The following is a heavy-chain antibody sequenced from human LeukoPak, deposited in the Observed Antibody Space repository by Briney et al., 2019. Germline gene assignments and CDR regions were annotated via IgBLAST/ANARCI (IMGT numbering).Heavy chain of an antibody. D-gene: IGHD2-21*02. CDR2: INPHSGGT. CDR3: ARGVTARGFYYYMDI. Sequence: ASVKVSCKASGYTFTGYYIQWVRQAPGQGLEWMGWINPHSGGTNYAQEFQGRVTMTRDTSISAAYMELSSLRPDDTAVYSCARGVTARGFYYYMDIWGNGTTVTISS. J-gene: IGHJ6*03. V-gene: IGHV1-2*02. CDR1: GYTFTGYY.